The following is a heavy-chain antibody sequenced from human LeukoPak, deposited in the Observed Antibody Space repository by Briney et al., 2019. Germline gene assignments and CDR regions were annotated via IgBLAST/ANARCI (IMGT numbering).Heavy chain of an antibody. D-gene: IGHD3-3*01. J-gene: IGHJ4*02. V-gene: IGHV3-23*01. CDR1: GFTFSSYA. CDR3: AKDGPDDFWTGYDY. CDR2: ISGSGGST. Sequence: GGSLRLSCAASGFTFSSYAMSWVRQAPGKELEWVSAISGSGGSTYYADSVKGRFTISRDNSKNTPYLQMNSLRAEDTAVYYCAKDGPDDFWTGYDYWGQGTLVTVSS.